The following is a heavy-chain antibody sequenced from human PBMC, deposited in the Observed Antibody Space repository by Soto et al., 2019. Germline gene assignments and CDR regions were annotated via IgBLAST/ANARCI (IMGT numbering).Heavy chain of an antibody. Sequence: PGGSLRLSCAASGFTVSTKYMSWVRQAPGKGLEWVSVIYSGGSTFYADSVRGRFTISRDNSKNTVNLQMNSLRDEDTAVYYCVKDRSFTIFGVVILDYWGQGTRVTVSS. J-gene: IGHJ4*02. D-gene: IGHD3-3*01. CDR2: IYSGGST. V-gene: IGHV3-66*01. CDR1: GFTVSTKY. CDR3: VKDRSFTIFGVVILDY.